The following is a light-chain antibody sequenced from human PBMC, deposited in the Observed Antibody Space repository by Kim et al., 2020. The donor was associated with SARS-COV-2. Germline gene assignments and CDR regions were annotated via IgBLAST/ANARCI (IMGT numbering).Light chain of an antibody. J-gene: IGKJ2*01. CDR1: QDVDSQY. CDR2: GAS. Sequence: SPWESATRSCRASQDVDSQYLTWYQQKRGQALRVVMFGASSRATYIPDRFSGSGSGTDFTLTISRLEPEDFAVYYCQQSGTSPYTFGQGTKLEI. V-gene: IGKV3-20*01. CDR3: QQSGTSPYT.